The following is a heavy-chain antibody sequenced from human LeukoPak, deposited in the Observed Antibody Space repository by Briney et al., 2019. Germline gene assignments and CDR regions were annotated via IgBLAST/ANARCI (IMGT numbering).Heavy chain of an antibody. CDR2: ISYDGSNK. V-gene: IGHV3-30*18. Sequence: GALRLSCAGSGFTFRSYAMHWVRQAPGKGLEWVAVISYDGSNKYYADSVKGRFTISRDNPGNTVDLQMNSLRVEDTAVYYCAKDQYMYSFYRSGYSTFGYWGQGTLVTVSS. D-gene: IGHD3-22*01. J-gene: IGHJ4*02. CDR1: GFTFRSYA. CDR3: AKDQYMYSFYRSGYSTFGY.